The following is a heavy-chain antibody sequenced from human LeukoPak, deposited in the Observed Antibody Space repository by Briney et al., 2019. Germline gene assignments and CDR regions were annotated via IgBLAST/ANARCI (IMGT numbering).Heavy chain of an antibody. Sequence: PGGSLRLSCAASGFTVSSNYMSWVRQAPGKGLEWVSYITSSSSTIFYADSVKGRFTISRDNAKNSLYLQMNSLKDEDTAVYCCARLRSHDYGDPEAWGQGTLVTVSS. CDR3: ARLRSHDYGDPEA. CDR1: GFTVSSNY. D-gene: IGHD4-17*01. CDR2: ITSSSSTI. J-gene: IGHJ5*02. V-gene: IGHV3-48*02.